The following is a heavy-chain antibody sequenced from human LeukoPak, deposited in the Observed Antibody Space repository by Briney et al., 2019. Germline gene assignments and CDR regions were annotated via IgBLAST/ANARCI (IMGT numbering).Heavy chain of an antibody. Sequence: SETLSLTCAVYGGSFSGYYWSWIRQPPGKGLEWIGEINHSGSTNYNPSLKSRVTISVDTSKNQFSLKLSSVTAADTAVYYCARTPFGVYNWFDPWGQGTLVTVSS. CDR1: GGSFSGYY. V-gene: IGHV4-34*01. D-gene: IGHD3-10*01. CDR3: ARTPFGVYNWFDP. J-gene: IGHJ5*02. CDR2: INHSGST.